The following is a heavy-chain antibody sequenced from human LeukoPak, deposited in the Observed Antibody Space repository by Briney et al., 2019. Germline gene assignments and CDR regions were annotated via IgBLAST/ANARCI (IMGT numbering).Heavy chain of an antibody. CDR3: ARDYLGSYYYMDV. J-gene: IGHJ6*03. CDR1: GDSISSSY. CDR2: ISYSGST. V-gene: IGHV4-59*01. Sequence: SETLSLTCSVSGDSISSSYWTWIRQPPGKGLEWIGYISYSGSTTYTPSLKSRVTISVETSKNQFSLKLSSVTAADTAVYYCARDYLGSYYYMDVWGKGTTVTVSS. D-gene: IGHD3-16*01.